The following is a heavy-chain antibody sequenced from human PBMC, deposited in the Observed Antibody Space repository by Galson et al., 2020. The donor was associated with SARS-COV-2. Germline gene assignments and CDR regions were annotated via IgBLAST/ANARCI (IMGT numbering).Heavy chain of an antibody. V-gene: IGHV3-30-3*01. CDR2: ISYDGSNK. CDR1: GFTFSSYA. Sequence: GGSLRLSCAASGFTFSSYAMHWVRQAPGKGLEWVAVISYDGSNKYYADSVKGRFTISRDNSKNTLYLQMNSLRAEDTAVYYCARDTGGWFDPWGQGTLVTVSS. J-gene: IGHJ5*02. CDR3: ARDTGGWFDP.